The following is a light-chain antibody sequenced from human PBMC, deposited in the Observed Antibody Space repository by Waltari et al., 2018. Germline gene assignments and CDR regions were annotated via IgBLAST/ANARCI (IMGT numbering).Light chain of an antibody. CDR1: QSVSSW. CDR2: KAS. J-gene: IGKJ2*01. Sequence: DIRMTQFPSTLSASLDDRVTITCRASQSVSSWLAWYQQQPGTAPKLLIYKASNLESGVPSRFSGSGSGTEFTLTISSLQTDDFATYYCEHYNGFPYTFGQGTRLEI. CDR3: EHYNGFPYT. V-gene: IGKV1-5*03.